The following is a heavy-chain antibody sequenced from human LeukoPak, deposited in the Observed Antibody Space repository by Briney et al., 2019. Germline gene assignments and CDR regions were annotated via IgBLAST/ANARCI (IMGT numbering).Heavy chain of an antibody. V-gene: IGHV1-46*01. Sequence: ASVKVSCKASGYTFTSYGISWVRQAPGQGLEWMGIINPSGGSTSYAQKFQGRVTITADESTSTAYMELSSLRSEDTAVYYCARGSGSSWYWFFDYWGQGTLVTVSS. CDR2: INPSGGST. CDR3: ARGSGSSWYWFFDY. CDR1: GYTFTSYG. D-gene: IGHD6-13*01. J-gene: IGHJ4*02.